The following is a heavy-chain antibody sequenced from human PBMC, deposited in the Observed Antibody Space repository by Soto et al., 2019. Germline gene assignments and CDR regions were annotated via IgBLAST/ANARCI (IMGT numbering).Heavy chain of an antibody. V-gene: IGHV3-30*18. CDR3: TKGEPITLCGVVPGVIDD. CDR1: GFTFNSCG. Sequence: PGGSLRLSCAASGFTFNSCGMHWVRQAPGKGLEWVAVLSYDGSNKYYADSVRGRFTISRDNSKNTLYLQMNSLRVEDTAVYYCTKGEPITLCGVVPGVIDDWGQGTLVTVSS. J-gene: IGHJ4*02. D-gene: IGHD3-3*01. CDR2: LSYDGSNK.